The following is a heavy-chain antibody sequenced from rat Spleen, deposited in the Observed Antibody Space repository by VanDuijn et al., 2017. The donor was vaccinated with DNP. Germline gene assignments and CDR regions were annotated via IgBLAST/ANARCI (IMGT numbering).Heavy chain of an antibody. CDR2: ISYDGGST. Sequence: EVQLVESGGDLVQPGRSLKLSCVASGFTFNNYWMTWIRQAPTKGLEWVASISYDGGSTYYRDSVKGRFTISRDNAKSTLYLQMNSRRSEDMATYYCAREGENGSPFAYWGQGVTVTVSS. D-gene: IGHD1-3*01. CDR1: GFTFNNYW. CDR3: AREGENGSPFAY. V-gene: IGHV5-31*01. J-gene: IGHJ2*01.